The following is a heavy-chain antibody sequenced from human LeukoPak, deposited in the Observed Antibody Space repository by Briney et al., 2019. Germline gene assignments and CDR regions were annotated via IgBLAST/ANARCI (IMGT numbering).Heavy chain of an antibody. Sequence: GGSLRLSCAASGFTFSTYYMPWVRQVPGEGLVWVSRINSDGSNTRYADSVKGRFTVSRDNAESTLSLQMNSLRAEDTAVYFCARSHAAYSSSWSFSYYFDYWGQGALVTVSS. CDR2: INSDGSNT. D-gene: IGHD6-13*01. CDR3: ARSHAAYSSSWSFSYYFDY. V-gene: IGHV3-74*01. CDR1: GFTFSTYY. J-gene: IGHJ4*02.